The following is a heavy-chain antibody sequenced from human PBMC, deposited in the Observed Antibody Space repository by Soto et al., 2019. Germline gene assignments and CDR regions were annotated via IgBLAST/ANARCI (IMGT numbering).Heavy chain of an antibody. J-gene: IGHJ4*02. CDR2: INPNSGGT. V-gene: IGHV1-2*02. CDR1: GYTFTGYY. Sequence: ASVKVSCKASGYTFTGYYMHWVRQAPGQGLEWMGWINPNSGGTNYAQKFQGRVTMTRDTSISTAYMELSSLRSDDTAVYYCTTDSPVTGGSSNSVPNAYWGQGNLLTAS. D-gene: IGHD2-8*02. CDR3: TTDSPVTGGSSNSVPNAY.